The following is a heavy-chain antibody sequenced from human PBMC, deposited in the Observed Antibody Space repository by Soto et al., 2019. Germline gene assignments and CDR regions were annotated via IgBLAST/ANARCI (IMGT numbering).Heavy chain of an antibody. D-gene: IGHD3-22*01. Sequence: SETLSLTCSVSGGSIRGDFWSWIRQSAGKGLEWIGRMYISGSTKYNPSLKSRVTLSVDTSKNQISLKLTSVTAADTAIYYCARMSNSGFYRPEGHYYYYGMDVWGQGPPVTVSS. CDR2: MYISGST. V-gene: IGHV4-4*07. CDR3: ARMSNSGFYRPEGHYYYYGMDV. CDR1: GGSIRGDF. J-gene: IGHJ6*02.